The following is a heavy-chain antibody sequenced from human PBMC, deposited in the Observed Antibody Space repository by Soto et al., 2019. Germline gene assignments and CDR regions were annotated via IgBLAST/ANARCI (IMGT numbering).Heavy chain of an antibody. CDR3: ANLPLYGSGFDC. Sequence: EVQLVESGGGLVQPGRSLRLSCAASGFTFDDYAIHWVRQAPGRGLEWVAGSSWNGASIGYADSVKGRFTISRDNAKNSLDLQMNSLRSEDTALYYCANLPLYGSGFDCWGQGTLVTVSS. CDR1: GFTFDDYA. J-gene: IGHJ4*02. V-gene: IGHV3-9*01. D-gene: IGHD3-10*01. CDR2: SSWNGASI.